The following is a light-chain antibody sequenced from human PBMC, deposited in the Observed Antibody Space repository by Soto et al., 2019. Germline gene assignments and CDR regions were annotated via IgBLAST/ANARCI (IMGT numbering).Light chain of an antibody. V-gene: IGKV3-20*01. CDR3: QQYGSSPQS. J-gene: IGKJ2*01. CDR1: QSVSSSY. CDR2: GAS. Sequence: EIVLTQSPGTLSLSPGERATLSCRASQSVSSSYLAWYQQKPGQAPRLLIYGASSRATGIPDRFSGSGSGTGFTLTISRLEPEDFGVYYCQQYGSSPQSFGQGTKLAI.